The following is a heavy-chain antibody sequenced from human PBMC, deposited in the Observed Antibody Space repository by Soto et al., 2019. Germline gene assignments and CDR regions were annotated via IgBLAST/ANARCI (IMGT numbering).Heavy chain of an antibody. CDR1: GFTLSNAW. D-gene: IGHD2-2*01. CDR2: IKSKTDGGTT. Sequence: EVQLVESGGGLVKPGGSLRLSCAASGFTLSNAWMSWVRQAPGKGLEWVGRIKSKTDGGTTDYAAPVKGRFTISRDDSKNTLYLQMNSLKTEDTAVYYCRGVVVPAADHFDYWGQGTLVTVSS. J-gene: IGHJ4*02. CDR3: RGVVVPAADHFDY. V-gene: IGHV3-15*01.